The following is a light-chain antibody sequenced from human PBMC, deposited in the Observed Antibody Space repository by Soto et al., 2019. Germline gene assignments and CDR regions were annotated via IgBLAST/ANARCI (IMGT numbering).Light chain of an antibody. Sequence: SCRASQSVSSYLAWYQQKLGQAPRVLGASTRATGIPARFSGSGSETEFILTISSLQSEDSATYYCQHYNTWPWTCRHGTKVQI. V-gene: IGKV3-15*01. J-gene: IGKJ1*01. CDR3: QHYNTWPWT. CDR1: QSVSSY. CDR2: GAS.